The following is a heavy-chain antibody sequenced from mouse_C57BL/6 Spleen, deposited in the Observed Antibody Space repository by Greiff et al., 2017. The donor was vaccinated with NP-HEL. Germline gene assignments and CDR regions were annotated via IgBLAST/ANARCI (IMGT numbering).Heavy chain of an antibody. V-gene: IGHV5-17*01. CDR2: ISSGSSTI. CDR3: ARPYYGSSYGYFDV. Sequence: DVMLVESGGGLVKPGGSLKLSCAASGFTFSDYGMHWVRQAPEKGLEWVAYISSGSSTIYYADTVKGRFTISRDNAKNTLFLQMTSLRSEDTAMYYCARPYYGSSYGYFDVWGTGTTVTVSS. D-gene: IGHD1-1*01. CDR1: GFTFSDYG. J-gene: IGHJ1*03.